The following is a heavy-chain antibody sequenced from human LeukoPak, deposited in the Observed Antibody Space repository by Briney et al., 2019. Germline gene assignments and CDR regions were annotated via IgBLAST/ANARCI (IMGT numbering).Heavy chain of an antibody. CDR1: GFTFSSYA. D-gene: IGHD3-22*01. J-gene: IGHJ4*02. CDR2: ISGSGGST. CDR3: AKDNYDSSGYFFRETYFFDY. Sequence: GGSLRLSCAASGFTFSSYAMSWVRQAPGKGLEWVSAISGSGGSTYYADSVKGRFTISRDNSKNTLYLQMNSLRAEDTAVYYCAKDNYDSSGYFFRETYFFDYWGQGTLVTVSS. V-gene: IGHV3-23*01.